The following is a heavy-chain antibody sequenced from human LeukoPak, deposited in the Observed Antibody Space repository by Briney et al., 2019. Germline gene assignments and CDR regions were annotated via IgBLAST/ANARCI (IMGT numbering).Heavy chain of an antibody. V-gene: IGHV1-18*01. CDR1: GYTFTSYG. D-gene: IGHD3-22*01. CDR2: ISAYNGNT. CDR3: AKYYYDSSGPHLGT. J-gene: IGHJ4*02. Sequence: ASVKVSCKASGYTFTSYGISWVRQAPGQGLEWMGWISAYNGNTNYAQKLQGRVTMTTDTSTSKAYMELRSLRSDDTAVYYCAKYYYDSSGPHLGTWGQGTLVTVSS.